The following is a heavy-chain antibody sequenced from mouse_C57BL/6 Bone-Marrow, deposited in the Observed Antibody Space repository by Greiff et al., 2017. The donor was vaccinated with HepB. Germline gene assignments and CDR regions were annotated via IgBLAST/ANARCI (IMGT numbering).Heavy chain of an antibody. CDR3: SRDRNSTVVAHFDY. CDR1: GFTFSSYA. V-gene: IGHV5-4*01. Sequence: EVQLVESGGGLVKPGGSLKLSCAASGFTFSSYAMSWVRQTPEKRLEWVATISDGGSYTYYPDNVKGRFTISRDNAKNNLYLQMSHLKSEDTAMYYCSRDRNSTVVAHFDYWGQGTTLTVSS. CDR2: ISDGGSYT. J-gene: IGHJ2*01. D-gene: IGHD1-1*01.